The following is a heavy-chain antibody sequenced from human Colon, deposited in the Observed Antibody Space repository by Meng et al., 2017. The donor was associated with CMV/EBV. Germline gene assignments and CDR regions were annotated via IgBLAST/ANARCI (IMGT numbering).Heavy chain of an antibody. D-gene: IGHD3-22*01. V-gene: IGHV3-33*06. CDR1: GFTFSSYG. J-gene: IGHJ4*02. Sequence: GESLKISCAASGFTFSSYGMHWVRQAPGKGLEWVAVIWYDGSNKYYADSVKGRFTISRDNSKNTLYLQMNSLRADDTAVYYCAKDSYYDSSGYSHNYFDYWGQGTLVTVSS. CDR3: AKDSYYDSSGYSHNYFDY. CDR2: IWYDGSNK.